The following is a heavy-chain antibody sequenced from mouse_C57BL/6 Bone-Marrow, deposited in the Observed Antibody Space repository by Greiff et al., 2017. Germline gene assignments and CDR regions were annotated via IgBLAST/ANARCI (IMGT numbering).Heavy chain of an antibody. CDR2: IDPSDSYT. CDR1: GYTFTSYW. CDR3: AGGQYQYYFDY. V-gene: IGHV1-59*01. D-gene: IGHD5-1*01. Sequence: QVQLQQPGAELVRPGTSVKLSCKASGYTFTSYWMHWVKQRPGQGLEWIGVIDPSDSYTNYNQKFKGKATLTVDTSSSTAYMQLSSLTSEDSAVYYCAGGQYQYYFDYWGQGTTLTVSS. J-gene: IGHJ2*01.